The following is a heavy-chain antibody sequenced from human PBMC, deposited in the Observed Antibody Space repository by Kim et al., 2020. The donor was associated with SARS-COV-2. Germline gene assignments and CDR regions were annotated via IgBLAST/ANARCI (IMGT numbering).Heavy chain of an antibody. CDR2: DT. D-gene: IGHD3-9*01. J-gene: IGHJ4*02. Sequence: DTRYSPSFQGQVTISADKSISTAYLQWSSLKASDTAMYYCARVDWLLSHADWGQGTLVTVSS. CDR3: ARVDWLLSHAD. V-gene: IGHV5-51*01.